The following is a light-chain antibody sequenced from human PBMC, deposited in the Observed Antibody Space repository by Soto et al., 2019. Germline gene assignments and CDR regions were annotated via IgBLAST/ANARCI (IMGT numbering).Light chain of an antibody. Sequence: DIVMTQSPDSLAVSLGERATINCKSSQSVLSSSKHKNYLAWYQQKPGQPPKLLVYWASTRESGVPDRFSGSGSGTDFTLTISSLQAEDVAVYYCQQYYDTPLTFGGGTKVEIK. J-gene: IGKJ4*01. CDR3: QQYYDTPLT. V-gene: IGKV4-1*01. CDR2: WAS. CDR1: QSVLSSSKHKNY.